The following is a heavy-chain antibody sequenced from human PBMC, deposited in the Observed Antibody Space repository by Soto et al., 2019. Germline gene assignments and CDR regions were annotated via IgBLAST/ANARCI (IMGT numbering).Heavy chain of an antibody. D-gene: IGHD6-25*01. CDR2: ISFDGANT. Sequence: GGSLRLSCVVSGFTFSSYNMHWVRQAPGEGLEWVAVISFDGANTFYADSVKGRFTISRDISRDTLYLQMSRLRVEDTAVYYCARDGYNRGGFDYWGQGTLVTVSS. CDR1: GFTFSSYN. J-gene: IGHJ4*02. V-gene: IGHV3-30-3*01. CDR3: ARDGYNRGGFDY.